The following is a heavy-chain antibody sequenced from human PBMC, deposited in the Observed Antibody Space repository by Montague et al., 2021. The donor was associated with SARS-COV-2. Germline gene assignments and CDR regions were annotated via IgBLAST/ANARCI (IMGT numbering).Heavy chain of an antibody. V-gene: IGHV4-39*01. CDR1: GGSISSSSYY. J-gene: IGHJ5*02. D-gene: IGHD3-3*01. Sequence: SETLSLTCTVSGGSISSSSYYWGWIRQPPGKGLEWIGSIYYSGSTYYXXXLKSRVTISVDTSKNQFSLKLSSVTAADTAVYYCARPKGTIFGVVRVGGWFDPWGQGTLVTASS. CDR3: ARPKGTIFGVVRVGGWFDP. CDR2: IYYSGST.